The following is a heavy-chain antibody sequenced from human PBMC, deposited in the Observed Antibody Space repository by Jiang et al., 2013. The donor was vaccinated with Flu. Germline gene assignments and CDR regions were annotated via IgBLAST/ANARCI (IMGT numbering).Heavy chain of an antibody. V-gene: IGHV5-51*01. Sequence: KKPGDSLKISCKASGYNFADYWIGWVRQMPGKGLEWMGIIYPGDSDTRYSPSFQGQVTISADKSISTAYLQWSSLKASDTAMYYCARQLSVFGWFDPWGQGTLVTVSS. J-gene: IGHJ5*02. CDR1: GYNFADYW. CDR2: IYPGDSDT. CDR3: ARQLSVFGWFDP. D-gene: IGHD3-3*01.